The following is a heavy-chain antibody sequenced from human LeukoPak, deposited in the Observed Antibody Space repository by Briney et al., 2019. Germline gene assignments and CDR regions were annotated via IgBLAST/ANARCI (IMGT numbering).Heavy chain of an antibody. CDR1: GFTFGKYC. CDR3: TTSPGIAAAGTLDS. CDR2: IKSKTDGGTT. Sequence: PGGSLRLSCVASGFTFGKYCMSWIRQAPGKGLEWVARIKSKTDGGTTDYAAPVRGRFTISRDDSKNTLYLQMNSLKTEDTAVYYCTTSPGIAAAGTLDSWGQGTLVTVSS. J-gene: IGHJ4*02. V-gene: IGHV3-15*01. D-gene: IGHD6-13*01.